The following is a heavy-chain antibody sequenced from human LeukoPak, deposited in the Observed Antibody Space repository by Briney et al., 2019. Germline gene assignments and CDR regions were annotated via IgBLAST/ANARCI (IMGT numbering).Heavy chain of an antibody. J-gene: IGHJ3*02. CDR1: VFTFSSYT. Sequence: AGGSLRLSCVASVFTFSSYTMAWVRQAPGKGLEWISAIRSSDSFTYYADSVKGRCTISRDNSKNTLFLEMNSLRADDTAIYYCAKGRDDYGEPDAFNIWGQGTMVTVSS. CDR2: IRSSDSFT. CDR3: AKGRDDYGEPDAFNI. V-gene: IGHV3-23*01. D-gene: IGHD4-17*01.